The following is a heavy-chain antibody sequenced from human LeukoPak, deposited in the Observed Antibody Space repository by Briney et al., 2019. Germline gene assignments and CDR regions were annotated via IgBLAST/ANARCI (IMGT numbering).Heavy chain of an antibody. CDR1: GGTFSSYA. CDR3: ARSDNCSSTSCYLPTYYYYYMDV. CDR2: IIPIFGTA. D-gene: IGHD2-2*01. V-gene: IGHV1-69*05. J-gene: IGHJ6*03. Sequence: SVKVSCKASGGTFSSYAISWVRQAPGQGLEWMGGIIPIFGTANYAQKFQGRVTITTDESTSTAYMELSSLRSEDTAVYYCARSDNCSSTSCYLPTYYYYYMDVWGKGTTVTVSS.